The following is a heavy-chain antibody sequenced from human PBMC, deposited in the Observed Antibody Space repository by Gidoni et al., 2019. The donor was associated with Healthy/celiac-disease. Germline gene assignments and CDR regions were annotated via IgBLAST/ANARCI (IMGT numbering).Heavy chain of an antibody. V-gene: IGHV4-31*03. CDR1: GGSISSGSYY. CDR3: ARDLAFWSGYSPFGMDV. J-gene: IGHJ6*02. Sequence: QVQLQESGPGLVKPSQTLSLTCTFSGGSISSGSYYWSWIRQHPGKGPEWIGYIYYIGSTYYNPSLKSRVTISVDTSKNQFSLKRSSVTAADMAVYYCARDLAFWSGYSPFGMDVWGQGTTVTVSS. CDR2: IYYIGST. D-gene: IGHD3-3*01.